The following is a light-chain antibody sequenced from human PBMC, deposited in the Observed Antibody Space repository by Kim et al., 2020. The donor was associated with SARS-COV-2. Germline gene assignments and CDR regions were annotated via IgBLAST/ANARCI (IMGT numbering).Light chain of an antibody. V-gene: IGLV3-19*01. J-gene: IGLJ3*02. Sequence: VALGQTVRITCQGGSLGRYYASWYQQKPGQAPVLVIYGKNNRPSGIPDRVSGSSSGNTASLTITGAQAEDEADYYCHSRDSSNNHLFGGGTQLTVL. CDR1: SLGRYY. CDR3: HSRDSSNNHL. CDR2: GKN.